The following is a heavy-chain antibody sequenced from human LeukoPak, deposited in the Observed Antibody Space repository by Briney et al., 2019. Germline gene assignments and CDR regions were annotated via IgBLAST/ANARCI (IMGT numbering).Heavy chain of an antibody. CDR3: ATDANWGFDY. J-gene: IGHJ4*02. CDR2: IRYDGSNK. V-gene: IGHV3-30*02. CDR1: GFTFSSYG. D-gene: IGHD7-27*01. Sequence: PGGSLRLSCAASGFTFSSYGMNWVRQAPGKGLEWVAFIRYDGSNKYYADSVKGGFTISRDNSKNTLYLQMNSLRAEDTAVYYCATDANWGFDYWGQGTLVTVSS.